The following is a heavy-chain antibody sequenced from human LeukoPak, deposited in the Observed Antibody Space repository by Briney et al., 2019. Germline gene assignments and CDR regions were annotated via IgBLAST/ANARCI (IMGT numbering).Heavy chain of an antibody. CDR2: ISSSSIYI. D-gene: IGHD6-13*01. CDR3: ARVPSSSWYYFDY. Sequence: GGXXRLSCAASGFTFSSYSMNWVRQAPGKGLEWVSSISSSSIYIYFPHSVTSRFPISRHNPKNSLYLQMNSLRAEDTAVYYCARVPSSSWYYFDYWGQGTLVTVSS. J-gene: IGHJ4*02. CDR1: GFTFSSYS. V-gene: IGHV3-21*01.